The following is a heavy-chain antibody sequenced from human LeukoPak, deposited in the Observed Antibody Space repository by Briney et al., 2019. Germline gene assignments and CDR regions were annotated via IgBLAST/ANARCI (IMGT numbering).Heavy chain of an antibody. CDR2: IYPGDSDT. CDR3: ARETAGTFHFDF. CDR1: GYGFSSYW. V-gene: IGHV5-51*01. Sequence: GESLKISCKGSGYGFSSYWIGWVRQMPGKAPEWMGIIYPGDSDTRYSPSFQGQVTISADKSIRTAYLQWSSLKASDTAIYYCARETAGTFHFDFWGQGTLVTVSS. D-gene: IGHD6-13*01. J-gene: IGHJ4*02.